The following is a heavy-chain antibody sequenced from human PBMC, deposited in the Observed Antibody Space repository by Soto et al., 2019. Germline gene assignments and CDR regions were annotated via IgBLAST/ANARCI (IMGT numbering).Heavy chain of an antibody. V-gene: IGHV2-5*02. Sequence: QITLKESGPTLVKPTQTLTLTCTFSGFSLSTSGVGVGWIRQPPGKALEWLALIYWDDDKRYSPSLKSRLTITKDTSKNQVVLTMTNMDPVDTATYYCAHSPLYYDILPGYYPYFDYWGQGTLVTVSS. D-gene: IGHD3-9*01. CDR3: AHSPLYYDILPGYYPYFDY. CDR1: GFSLSTSGVG. CDR2: IYWDDDK. J-gene: IGHJ4*02.